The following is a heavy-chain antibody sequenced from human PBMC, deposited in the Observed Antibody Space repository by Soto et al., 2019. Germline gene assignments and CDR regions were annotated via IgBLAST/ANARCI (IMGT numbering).Heavy chain of an antibody. J-gene: IGHJ4*02. CDR2: IIPILGIA. V-gene: IGHV1-69*04. CDR1: GGTFSSYT. CDR3: ARDRTGWQLVRGYYFDY. Sequence: ASVKVSCKASGGTFSSYTISWVRQAPGQGLEWMGRIIPILGIANYAQKFQGRVTITADKSTSTAYMELSSLRSEDTAVYYCARDRTGWQLVRGYYFDYWGQGTLVTVSS. D-gene: IGHD6-6*01.